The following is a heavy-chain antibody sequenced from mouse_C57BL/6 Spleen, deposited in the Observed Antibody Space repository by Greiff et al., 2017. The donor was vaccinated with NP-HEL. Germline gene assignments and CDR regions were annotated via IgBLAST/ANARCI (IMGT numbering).Heavy chain of an antibody. J-gene: IGHJ3*01. V-gene: IGHV1-85*01. CDR1: GYTFTSYD. CDR2: IYPRDGST. D-gene: IGHD1-1*02. Sequence: QVQLKESGPELVKPGASVKLSCKASGYTFTSYDINWVKQRPGQGLAWIGWIYPRDGSTKYNEKFKGKATLTVDTSSSTAYMELHSLTSEDSAVYFCAKDYAWFAYWGQGTLVTVSA. CDR3: AKDYAWFAY.